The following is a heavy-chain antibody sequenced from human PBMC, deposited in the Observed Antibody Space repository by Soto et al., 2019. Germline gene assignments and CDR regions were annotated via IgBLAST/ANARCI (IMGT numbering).Heavy chain of an antibody. CDR1: GGSISSGGFS. D-gene: IGHD6-19*01. J-gene: IGHJ4*02. V-gene: IGHV4-30-2*01. CDR3: ASRVSDYFDY. CDR2: IYHSGST. Sequence: QLQLQESGSRLVKASQTLSLTCAVSGGSISSGGFSCNWIRQPPGKGLEWIEYIYHSGSTYFNPSLKSRVTMSVDRSTNQFSLKLSSVTAADTAVYYCASRVSDYFDYWGQGTPVTVSS.